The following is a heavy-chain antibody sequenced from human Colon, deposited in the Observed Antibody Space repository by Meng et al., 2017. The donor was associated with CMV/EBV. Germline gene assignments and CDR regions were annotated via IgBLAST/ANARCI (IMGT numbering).Heavy chain of an antibody. D-gene: IGHD3-3*01. Sequence: GGSLRLSCAASGFTFSTYGMNWVRQAPGQGLEWVSTIVSSSTYIFYADSVKGRFTISRDNAKNLLYLQMDSLRAEDSGVYYCVRDTISGVVAFDHWGQGTPVTVSS. V-gene: IGHV3-21*06. CDR3: VRDTISGVVAFDH. CDR1: GFTFSTYG. J-gene: IGHJ4*02. CDR2: IVSSSTYI.